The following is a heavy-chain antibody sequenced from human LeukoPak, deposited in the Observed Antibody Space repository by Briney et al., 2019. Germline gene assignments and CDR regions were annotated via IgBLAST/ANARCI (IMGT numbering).Heavy chain of an antibody. CDR2: IYYSGST. CDR3: ARARCSSTSCYRFDY. V-gene: IGHV4-59*01. J-gene: IGHJ4*02. Sequence: SETLSLTCTVSGGSISSYYWSRIRQPPGKGLEWIGYIYYSGSTNYNPSLKSRVTISVDTSKNQFSLKLSSVTAADTAVYYCARARCSSTSCYRFDYWGQGTLVTVSS. D-gene: IGHD2-2*01. CDR1: GGSISSYY.